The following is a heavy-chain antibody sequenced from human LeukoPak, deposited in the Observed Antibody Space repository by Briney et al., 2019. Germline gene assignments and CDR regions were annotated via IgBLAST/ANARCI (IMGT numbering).Heavy chain of an antibody. J-gene: IGHJ3*02. CDR2: ISFPGSNK. D-gene: IGHD6-19*01. Sequence: GGSLRLSCAASGFTFSSYGMHWVRQAPGKGLEWVAVISFPGSNKYYADSVKGRFTISRDNSKNTLYLQINSLRSDDTAVYYCARVHSSGWYGYAFDIWGQGTMVTVSS. CDR3: ARVHSSGWYGYAFDI. CDR1: GFTFSSYG. V-gene: IGHV3-30*03.